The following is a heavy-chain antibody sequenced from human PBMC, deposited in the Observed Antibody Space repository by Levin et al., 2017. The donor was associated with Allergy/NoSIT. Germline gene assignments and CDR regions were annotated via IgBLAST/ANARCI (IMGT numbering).Heavy chain of an antibody. CDR2: IYPGDSDT. D-gene: IGHD6-13*01. Sequence: GGSLRLSCKGSGYSFTSYWIGWVRQMPGKGLEWMGIIYPGDSDTRYSPSFQGQVTISADKSISTAYLQWSSLKASDTAMYYCARPARIAAAGTGVDYWGQGTLVTVSS. J-gene: IGHJ4*02. CDR1: GYSFTSYW. CDR3: ARPARIAAAGTGVDY. V-gene: IGHV5-51*01.